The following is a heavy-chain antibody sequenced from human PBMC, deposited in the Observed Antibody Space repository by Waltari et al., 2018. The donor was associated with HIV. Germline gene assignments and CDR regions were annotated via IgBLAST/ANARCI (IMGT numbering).Heavy chain of an antibody. CDR1: GGSFTGHY. V-gene: IGHV4-34*02. CDR2: MNDGGKS. D-gene: IGHD2-21*02. J-gene: IGHJ2*01. Sequence: QVDLQQWGTGLLKPSETLSRTCAVYGGSFTGHYWRWNRETPGEGLQWIGEMNDGGKSNYNPTLKSRAVMTIDPSKKQFSLKLKSVTAADTGVYYCARGPRPSTVTAPGWYFDLWGRGTLVTVSS. CDR3: ARGPRPSTVTAPGWYFDL.